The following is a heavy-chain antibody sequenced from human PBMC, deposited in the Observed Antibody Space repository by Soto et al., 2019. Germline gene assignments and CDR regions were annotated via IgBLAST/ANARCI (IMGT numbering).Heavy chain of an antibody. J-gene: IGHJ3*02. Sequence: GESLKISCKGSGYSFTSYWISWVRQMPGKGLEWMGSIYPSDSYTKYSPSFQGHVTISADKSISTAYLQWSSLKASDTAMYYCARRIRAFDIWGQGTMVTVSS. CDR3: ARRIRAFDI. CDR2: IYPSDSYT. V-gene: IGHV5-10-1*01. D-gene: IGHD3-10*01. CDR1: GYSFTSYW.